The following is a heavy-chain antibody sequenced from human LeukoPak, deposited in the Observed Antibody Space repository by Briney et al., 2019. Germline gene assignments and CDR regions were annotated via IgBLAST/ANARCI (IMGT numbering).Heavy chain of an antibody. CDR3: ARDLSGSYYFDY. CDR2: IYSGGST. Sequence: GGSLRLSCAASGFTVSSNYMSWVRQAPGNGLEWVSVIYSGGSTYYTDCVKGRFTISRDNSKNTLYLQMNSLRAEDTAVYYCARDLSGSYYFDYWGQGTLVTVSS. J-gene: IGHJ4*02. D-gene: IGHD1-26*01. V-gene: IGHV3-53*01. CDR1: GFTVSSNY.